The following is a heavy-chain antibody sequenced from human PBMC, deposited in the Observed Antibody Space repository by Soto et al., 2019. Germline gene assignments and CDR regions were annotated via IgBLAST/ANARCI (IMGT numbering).Heavy chain of an antibody. CDR2: ISSSGSTI. V-gene: IGHV3-48*03. J-gene: IGHJ4*02. CDR1: GFTFSSYE. D-gene: IGHD5-12*01. CDR3: ARVKWYSGYADY. Sequence: EVQLVESGGVLVQPGGSLRLSCAASGFTFSSYEMNWVRQAPGKGLEWVSYISSSGSTIYYADAVKGRFTISRDNAKNSLYLHRNRVGDECTVVYYWARVKWYSGYADYWGQGTLVNVSS.